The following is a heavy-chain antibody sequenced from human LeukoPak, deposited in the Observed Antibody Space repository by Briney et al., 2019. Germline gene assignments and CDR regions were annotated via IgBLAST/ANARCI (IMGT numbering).Heavy chain of an antibody. CDR2: ISYSWSA. V-gene: IGHV4-59*01. CDR3: ARAGPVPPSDGGPIADY. J-gene: IGHJ4*02. Sequence: SESLSLTWPVVGGSNRLYYWRWVRQPHRNGLEWNGYISYSWSAKHNPSLKSRVTMSVDTSKNQFSLNLRSVTAADTAVYYCARAGPVPPSDGGPIADYWGQGTPVTVSS. CDR1: GGSNRLYY. D-gene: IGHD3-10*01.